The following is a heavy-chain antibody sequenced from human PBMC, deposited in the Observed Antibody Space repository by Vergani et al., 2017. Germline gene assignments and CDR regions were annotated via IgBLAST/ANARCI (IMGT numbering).Heavy chain of an antibody. J-gene: IGHJ4*02. D-gene: IGHD3-3*01. Sequence: EVQLVESGGGLVQPGGSLRLSCAASGFTFSSYSMNWVRQAPGKGLEWVSYISSSSSTIYYADSVKGQFTISRDNAKNSLYLQMNSLRAEDTAVYYCARVPLLVRFLEWLPLDYWGQGTLVTVSS. V-gene: IGHV3-48*04. CDR1: GFTFSSYS. CDR3: ARVPLLVRFLEWLPLDY. CDR2: ISSSSSTI.